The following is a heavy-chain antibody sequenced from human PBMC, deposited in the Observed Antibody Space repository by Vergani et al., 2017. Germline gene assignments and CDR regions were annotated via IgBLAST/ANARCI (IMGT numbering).Heavy chain of an antibody. J-gene: IGHJ6*02. Sequence: QEQLLQSGGGVVQPGGSLRLSCIGSGCTFGHFDMHWVRQAPGKGLAWVAFIRYDGSNPQYIDSVKSRITISRDNSKDTLLVQMIGLRPEDTGTYFCAKKGCRIYYSGVVVWGQGTTITVSS. CDR1: GCTFGHFD. CDR2: IRYDGSNP. V-gene: IGHV3-30*02. D-gene: IGHD2/OR15-2a*01. CDR3: AKKGCRIYYSGVVV.